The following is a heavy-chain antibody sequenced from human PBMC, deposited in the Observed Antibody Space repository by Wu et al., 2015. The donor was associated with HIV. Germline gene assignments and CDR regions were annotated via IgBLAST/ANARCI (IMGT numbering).Heavy chain of an antibody. D-gene: IGHD5-18*01. CDR3: AGGGGRTSMDPFDF. Sequence: QVQLVQSGAEVKKPGSSVRVSCKASGATFSSYALSWVRQAPGQGLEWMGRLIPMYGTADYAQKFQGRVTITADVSTSTACMDVSRLRSDDTAVYYCAGGGGRTSMDPFDFWGQGTLVTVSS. CDR1: GATFSSYA. CDR2: LIPMYGTA. V-gene: IGHV1-69*15. J-gene: IGHJ4*02.